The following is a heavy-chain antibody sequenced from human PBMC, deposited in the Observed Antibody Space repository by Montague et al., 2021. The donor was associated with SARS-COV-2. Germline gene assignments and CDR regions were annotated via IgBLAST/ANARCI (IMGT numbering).Heavy chain of an antibody. D-gene: IGHD1-26*01. CDR2: ISTSSSYI. Sequence: SLRLSCAASGFTFSSYSMNLVRQAPWTGLEWVSSISTSSSYIYDADSLKGRFTISRDNAKNSLYLQMNSLRPGDTAVYYCARDLGGSYVRGMDVWGKGTTVTVSS. CDR3: ARDLGGSYVRGMDV. CDR1: GFTFSSYS. V-gene: IGHV3-21*01. J-gene: IGHJ6*04.